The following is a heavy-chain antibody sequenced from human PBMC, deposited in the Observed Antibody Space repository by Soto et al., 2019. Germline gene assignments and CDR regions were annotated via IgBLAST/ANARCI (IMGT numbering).Heavy chain of an antibody. CDR2: MKQDGSEK. D-gene: IGHD3-3*01. J-gene: IGHJ4*02. CDR3: ARDRTLATYADFWSGYPGGMIDY. V-gene: IGHV3-7*01. CDR1: GFTFSSYW. Sequence: GGSLRLSCAASGFTFSSYWMSWVRQAPGKGLEWVANMKQDGSEKYYVDSVKGRFTISRDNAKNSLYLQMNSLRAEDTAVYYCARDRTLATYADFWSGYPGGMIDYWGQGTLVTVSS.